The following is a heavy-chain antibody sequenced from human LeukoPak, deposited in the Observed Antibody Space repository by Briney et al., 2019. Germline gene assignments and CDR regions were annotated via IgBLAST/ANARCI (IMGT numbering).Heavy chain of an antibody. D-gene: IGHD4/OR15-4a*01. J-gene: IGHJ4*02. CDR2: INHSGST. Sequence: SETLSLTCAVYGGSFSGYYWSWIRQPPGKGLEWIGEINHSGSTNYNPSLKSRVTISVDTSKNQFSLKLSSVTAADTAVYYCARENVATVLGGFDYWGQGTLVTVSS. V-gene: IGHV4-34*01. CDR3: ARENVATVLGGFDY. CDR1: GGSFSGYY.